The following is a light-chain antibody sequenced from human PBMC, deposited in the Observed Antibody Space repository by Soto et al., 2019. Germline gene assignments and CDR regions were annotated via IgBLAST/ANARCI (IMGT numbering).Light chain of an antibody. CDR2: GAS. Sequence: EIVMTQSPATLSVSPGERATLSCRASQSVSSNLAWYQQKPGQAPRLLIYGASTRATGTPARFSGSGSGTEFTLTISSLHSEDFAVYYCQQYNNWPFTFGPGTKVDIK. V-gene: IGKV3-15*01. CDR3: QQYNNWPFT. CDR1: QSVSSN. J-gene: IGKJ3*01.